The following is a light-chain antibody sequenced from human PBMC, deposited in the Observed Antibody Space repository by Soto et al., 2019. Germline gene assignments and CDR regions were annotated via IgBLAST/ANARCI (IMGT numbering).Light chain of an antibody. CDR1: SSDVGAYDY. Sequence: QSALTQPASVSGSHGQSITISCTETSSDVGAYDYVSWYQQHPDKAPKLMIYEVSNRPSGVSNRFSGSKSVNTATLTISGLQADDEADYYCSSYTSSSTRVFGTGTKVTVL. J-gene: IGLJ1*01. CDR2: EVS. CDR3: SSYTSSSTRV. V-gene: IGLV2-14*03.